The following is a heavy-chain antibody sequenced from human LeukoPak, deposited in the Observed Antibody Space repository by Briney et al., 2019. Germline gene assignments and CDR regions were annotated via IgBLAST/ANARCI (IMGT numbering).Heavy chain of an antibody. J-gene: IGHJ6*02. CDR3: ASHIVAGGLDYYGMDV. CDR1: GYTFTGYY. V-gene: IGHV1-2*02. Sequence: ASVKVSCKASGYTFTGYYMHWVRQAPGQGLEWMGWINPNSGGTNYAQKFQGRVTMTRDTSISTAYMELRSLRSDDTAVYYCASHIVAGGLDYYGMDVWGQGTTVTVSS. CDR2: INPNSGGT. D-gene: IGHD2-15*01.